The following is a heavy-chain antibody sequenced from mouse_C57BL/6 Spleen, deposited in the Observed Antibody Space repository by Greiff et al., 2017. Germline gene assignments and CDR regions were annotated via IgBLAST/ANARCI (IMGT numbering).Heavy chain of an antibody. CDR1: GYTFTDYE. V-gene: IGHV1-15*01. CDR3: TRDRDFDY. J-gene: IGHJ2*01. CDR2: IDPETGGT. Sequence: VKLQESGAELVRPGASVTLSCKASGYTFTDYEMHWVKQTPVHGLEWIGAIDPETGGTAYNQKFKGKAILTADKSSSTAYMELRSLTSEDSAVYYCTRDRDFDYGGQGTTLTVSS.